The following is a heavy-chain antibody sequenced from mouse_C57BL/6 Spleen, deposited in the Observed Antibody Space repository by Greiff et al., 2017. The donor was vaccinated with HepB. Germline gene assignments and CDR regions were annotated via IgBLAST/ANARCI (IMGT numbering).Heavy chain of an antibody. CDR2: IAPETGGT. J-gene: IGHJ2*01. V-gene: IGHV1-15*01. Sequence: QVQLQQSGAELVRPGASVTLSCKASGYTFTDYEMHWVKQTPVHGLEWIGAIAPETGGTAYNQKFKGKAILTADKSSSTAYMELRSLTSEDSAVYYCTRPVVGGGYFDYWGQGTTLTVSS. CDR1: GYTFTDYE. CDR3: TRPVVGGGYFDY. D-gene: IGHD1-1*01.